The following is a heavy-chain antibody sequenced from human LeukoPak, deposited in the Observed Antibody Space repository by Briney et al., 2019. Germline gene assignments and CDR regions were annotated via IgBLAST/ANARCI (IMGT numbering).Heavy chain of an antibody. J-gene: IGHJ6*03. CDR1: RGSISSGGYY. V-gene: IGHV4-31*03. Sequence: SQTLSLTCTVSRGSISSGGYYWSWIRQHPGKGLEWIGYIYYSGSTYYNPSLKSRVTISVDTSKNQFSLKLSSVTAADTAVYYCARARRALRPLWRHYYYMDVWGKGTTVTVSS. D-gene: IGHD2-21*01. CDR3: ARARRALRPLWRHYYYMDV. CDR2: IYYSGST.